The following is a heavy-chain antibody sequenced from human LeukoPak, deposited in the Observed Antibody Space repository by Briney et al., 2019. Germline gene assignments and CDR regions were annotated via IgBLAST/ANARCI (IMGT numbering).Heavy chain of an antibody. CDR3: ARRNYYVSGSYYRGFDP. Sequence: GESLKISCKGSGYSFTSYWISWVRQMPGEGLEWMGRIDPRDSYTNSSPSFQGHVTISADKSISTAYLQWSSLKASDTAMYYCARRNYYVSGSYYRGFDPWGQGTLVTVSS. V-gene: IGHV5-10-1*01. CDR2: IDPRDSYT. J-gene: IGHJ5*02. D-gene: IGHD3-10*01. CDR1: GYSFTSYW.